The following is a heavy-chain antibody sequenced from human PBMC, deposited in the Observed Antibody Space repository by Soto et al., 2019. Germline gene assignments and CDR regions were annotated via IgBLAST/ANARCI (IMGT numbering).Heavy chain of an antibody. J-gene: IGHJ6*02. V-gene: IGHV1-8*01. D-gene: IGHD1-26*01. CDR3: ARGWIDSGSYRRAPCYYGMDV. CDR1: GYTFTSYD. Sequence: QVQLVQSGAEVKKPGASVKVSCKASGYTFTSYDINWVRQATGQGLEWMGWMNPNSGNTGYAQKFQGRVTMTRNTSISTAYRELSSLRSEDTAVYYCARGWIDSGSYRRAPCYYGMDVWGQGTTVTVSS. CDR2: MNPNSGNT.